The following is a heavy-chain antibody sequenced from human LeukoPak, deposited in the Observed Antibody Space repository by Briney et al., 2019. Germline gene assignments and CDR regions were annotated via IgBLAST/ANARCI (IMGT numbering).Heavy chain of an antibody. Sequence: PGRSLRLSCAASGFTFSSYGMHWVRQAPGKGPEWVAVIWYDGSNKYYADSVKGRFTISRDNSKNTLYLQMNSLRAEDTAVYYCARDPFPHYYGSGSYVGHWGQGTLVTVSS. J-gene: IGHJ4*02. CDR2: IWYDGSNK. V-gene: IGHV3-33*01. CDR3: ARDPFPHYYGSGSYVGH. D-gene: IGHD3-10*01. CDR1: GFTFSSYG.